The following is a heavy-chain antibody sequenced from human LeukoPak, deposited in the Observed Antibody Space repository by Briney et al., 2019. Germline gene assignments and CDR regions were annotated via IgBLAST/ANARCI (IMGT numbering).Heavy chain of an antibody. Sequence: SETLSLTCAVAGYSISSGYYWGWIRQPPGKGLEWIGSIYNSVSTYYNPSLKSRVTISVDTSKNQFSLKLSSVTAADTAVYYCARILRTTRTTFDYWGQGTLVTVSS. D-gene: IGHD1-1*01. CDR1: GYSISSGYY. CDR3: ARILRTTRTTFDY. V-gene: IGHV4-38-2*01. CDR2: IYNSVST. J-gene: IGHJ4*02.